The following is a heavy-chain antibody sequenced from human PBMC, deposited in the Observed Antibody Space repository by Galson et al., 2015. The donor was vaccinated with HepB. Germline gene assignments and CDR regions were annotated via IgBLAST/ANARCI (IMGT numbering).Heavy chain of an antibody. D-gene: IGHD3-10*01. Sequence: SLRLSCAASGFTFSSYSMKWVRQAPGKGLEWVSSISSSSSYIYYADSVKGRFTISRDNAKNSLYLQMNSLRAEDTAVYYCARVTNLDYYGSGNFDYWGQGTLVTVSS. CDR1: GFTFSSYS. CDR3: ARVTNLDYYGSGNFDY. J-gene: IGHJ4*02. CDR2: ISSSSSYI. V-gene: IGHV3-21*01.